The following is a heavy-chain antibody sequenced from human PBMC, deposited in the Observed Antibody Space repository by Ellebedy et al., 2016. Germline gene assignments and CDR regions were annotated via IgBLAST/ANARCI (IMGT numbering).Heavy chain of an antibody. CDR3: ARAEYNWNPPFGY. J-gene: IGHJ4*02. Sequence: GESLKISXKGSGYSFTNYWIGWVRQMPGKGLEWMGIIYPGDSDTRYSPSFQGQVTISADKSISTAYLQWSSLKASDTAMYYCARAEYNWNPPFGYWGQGTLVTVSS. CDR1: GYSFTNYW. CDR2: IYPGDSDT. D-gene: IGHD1-20*01. V-gene: IGHV5-51*01.